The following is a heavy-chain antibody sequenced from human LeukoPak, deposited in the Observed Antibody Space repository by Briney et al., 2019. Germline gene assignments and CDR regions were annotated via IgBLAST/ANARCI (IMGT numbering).Heavy chain of an antibody. V-gene: IGHV4-34*01. CDR2: INHSGST. D-gene: IGHD1-26*01. CDR3: ARSSGSYSDYYYYYGMDV. Sequence: NSSETLSLTCAVYGGSFSGYYWSWIRQPPGKGLEWIGEINHSGSTNYNPSLKSRVTISVDTSKNQFSLKLSSVTAADTAVYYCARSSGSYSDYYYYYGMDVWGQGTTVTVSS. J-gene: IGHJ6*02. CDR1: GGSFSGYY.